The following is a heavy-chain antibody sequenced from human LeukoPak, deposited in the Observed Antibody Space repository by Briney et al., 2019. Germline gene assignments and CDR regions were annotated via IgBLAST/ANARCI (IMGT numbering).Heavy chain of an antibody. Sequence: ASVKVSCKASGYTFTSYGISWVRQAPGQGLAWMGWISGYNGNTNYAQKLQGRVTMTTDTSTSTGYMELRSLRSDDTAVYYCARDIYAAGIAAAAYPDYWGQGTLVTVSS. D-gene: IGHD6-13*01. V-gene: IGHV1-18*01. CDR3: ARDIYAAGIAAAAYPDY. J-gene: IGHJ4*02. CDR2: ISGYNGNT. CDR1: GYTFTSYG.